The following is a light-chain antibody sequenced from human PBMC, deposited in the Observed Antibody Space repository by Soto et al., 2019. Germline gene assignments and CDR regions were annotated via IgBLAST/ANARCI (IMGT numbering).Light chain of an antibody. Sequence: DLQMTQSPSSLSASVGDRVTITCRASQSISSYLNWYQQKPGKAPKLLIYAASSLQSGVPSRFSGSGSGTDFTLTISSLQPEDFATYYCQQSYSNPPWTFGQGTKVDNK. CDR1: QSISSY. CDR3: QQSYSNPPWT. J-gene: IGKJ1*01. CDR2: AAS. V-gene: IGKV1-39*01.